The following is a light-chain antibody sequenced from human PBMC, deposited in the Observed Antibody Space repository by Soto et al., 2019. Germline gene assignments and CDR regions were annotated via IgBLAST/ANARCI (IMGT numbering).Light chain of an antibody. CDR2: GAS. CDR1: QSVSSN. Sequence: EIVMTQSPATLSVSPGERATLSCRASQSVSSNLAWYQQKPGQAHRLLIYGASTRATGIPARFSGSGSGTEFTLTISRLQSEDFAVYYCQQYNNWPTWTFGQGTKVEIK. CDR3: QQYNNWPTWT. J-gene: IGKJ1*01. V-gene: IGKV3-15*01.